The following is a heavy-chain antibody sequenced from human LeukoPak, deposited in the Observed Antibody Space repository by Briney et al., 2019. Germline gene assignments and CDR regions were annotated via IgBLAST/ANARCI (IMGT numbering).Heavy chain of an antibody. CDR3: VKVASSPGPFDY. Sequence: HPGGSLRLSCSASGFTFSSYALYWVRQAPGKGLEYVSAINSNGDSTYYADSVKGRFTISRDNSKNTLYLQMSSLRVEDTAVYYCVKVASSPGPFDYWGQGTLVTVSS. J-gene: IGHJ4*02. V-gene: IGHV3-64D*06. D-gene: IGHD6-13*01. CDR2: INSNGDST. CDR1: GFTFSSYA.